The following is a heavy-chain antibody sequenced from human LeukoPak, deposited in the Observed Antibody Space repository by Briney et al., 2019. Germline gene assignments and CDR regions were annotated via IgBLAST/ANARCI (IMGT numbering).Heavy chain of an antibody. V-gene: IGHV3-15*01. CDR3: TTDRSYYDFWSG. D-gene: IGHD3-3*01. CDR2: IKSKTDGGTT. Sequence: GGSLRLSCAASGFTFSNAWVSWVRQAPGKGLEWVGRIKSKTDGGTTDYAAPVKGRFTISRDDSKNTLYLQMNSLKIEDTAVYYCTTDRSYYDFWSGWGQGTLVTVSS. CDR1: GFTFSNAW. J-gene: IGHJ4*02.